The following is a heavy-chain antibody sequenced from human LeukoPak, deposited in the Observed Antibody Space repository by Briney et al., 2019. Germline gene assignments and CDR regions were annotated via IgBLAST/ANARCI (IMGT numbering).Heavy chain of an antibody. CDR1: GYTFIGYY. J-gene: IGHJ4*02. D-gene: IGHD2-15*01. Sequence: ASVKVSCKASGYTFIGYYIQWMRQAPGQGLEWMGWMNPNRGDTSYAQKFQGRVTMTRDTPINTAYMELSGLTSDDTAVYYCGRRRIDCSDTGCYVDYWGQGTLVTVSS. CDR3: GRRRIDCSDTGCYVDY. CDR2: MNPNRGDT. V-gene: IGHV1-2*02.